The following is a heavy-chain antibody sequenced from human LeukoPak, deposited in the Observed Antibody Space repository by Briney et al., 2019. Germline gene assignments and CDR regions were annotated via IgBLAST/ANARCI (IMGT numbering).Heavy chain of an antibody. D-gene: IGHD3-22*01. CDR1: GYTFTGYC. V-gene: IGHV1-2*02. Sequence: ASVKVSCKASGYTFTGYCMHWVRQAPGHGLEWMGWINPNSGGTNYAQKFQGRVTMTRDTSISTAYMELSRLRSDDTAVYYCARDSHYYDSSGYYSGIANAFDIWGQGTMVTVSS. J-gene: IGHJ3*02. CDR2: INPNSGGT. CDR3: ARDSHYYDSSGYYSGIANAFDI.